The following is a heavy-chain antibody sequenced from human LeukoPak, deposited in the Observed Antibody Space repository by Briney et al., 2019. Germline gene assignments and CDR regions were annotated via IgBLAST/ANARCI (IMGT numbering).Heavy chain of an antibody. D-gene: IGHD3-10*01. CDR1: GFTFSSYA. CDR3: VNSPYLYGSGAYIDY. J-gene: IGHJ4*02. Sequence: PGGSLRLSCSASGFTFSSYAMHWVRQAPGKGLEHVSAISSNGGSTYYADSVKDRFTISRDNSKNTLYLQMSSLRAEDTAVYYCVNSPYLYGSGAYIDYWGQGTLVTVSS. V-gene: IGHV3-64D*06. CDR2: ISSNGGST.